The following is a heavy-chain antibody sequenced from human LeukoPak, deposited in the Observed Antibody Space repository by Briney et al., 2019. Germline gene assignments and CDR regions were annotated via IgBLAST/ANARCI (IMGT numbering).Heavy chain of an antibody. CDR1: GFTFSSYA. Sequence: GGSLRLSCAASGFTFSSYAMNWVRQAPGKGLEWVSGISGSGGSTYYADSVKGRFTISRDNPKNTLYLQMNSLRAEDTAMYYCAKNLRTASPNESYWGQGTLVTVSS. J-gene: IGHJ4*02. CDR2: ISGSGGST. CDR3: AKNLRTASPNESY. V-gene: IGHV3-23*01. D-gene: IGHD1-1*01.